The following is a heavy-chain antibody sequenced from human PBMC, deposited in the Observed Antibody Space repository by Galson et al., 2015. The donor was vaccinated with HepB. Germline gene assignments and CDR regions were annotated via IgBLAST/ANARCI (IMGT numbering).Heavy chain of an antibody. CDR3: ARIRYYYDSSGSFDY. D-gene: IGHD3-22*01. CDR2: IDWDDDK. V-gene: IGHV2-70*01. J-gene: IGHJ4*02. Sequence: PALVKPTQTLTLTCTFSGFSLSTSGMCVSWIRQPPGKALEWLALIDWDDDKYYSTSLKTRLTISKDTSKNQVVLTMTNMDPVDTATYYCARIRYYYDSSGSFDYWGQGTLVTVSS. CDR1: GFSLSTSGMC.